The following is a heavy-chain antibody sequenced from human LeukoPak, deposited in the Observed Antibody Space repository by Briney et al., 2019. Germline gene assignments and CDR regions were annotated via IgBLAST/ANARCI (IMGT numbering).Heavy chain of an antibody. CDR3: ARHVSSSNDY. CDR1: GYSFTSYW. Sequence: GESLKISCKGSGYSFTSYWISWVRQVPGKGLEWMGRIDPSDSYTNYSPSFQGHVTISADKSISTAYLQWSSLKASDTAMYYCARHVSSSNDYWGQGTLVTVSS. D-gene: IGHD6-13*01. CDR2: IDPSDSYT. J-gene: IGHJ4*02. V-gene: IGHV5-10-1*01.